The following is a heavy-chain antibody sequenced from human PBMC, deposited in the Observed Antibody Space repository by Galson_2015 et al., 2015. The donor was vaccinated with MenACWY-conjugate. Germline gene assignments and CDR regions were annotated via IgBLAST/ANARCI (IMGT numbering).Heavy chain of an antibody. V-gene: IGHV1-46*01. CDR1: GYTFISYY. CDR3: ASEYCSGGSCYSRAIDY. J-gene: IGHJ4*02. Sequence: SVKVSCKASGYTFISYYMHWVRQAPGQGLEWMGIINPSGGSTSYAQKFQGRVTMTRDTSTGTVYMELSSLRSEDTAVYYCASEYCSGGSCYSRAIDYWGQGTLVTVSS. CDR2: INPSGGST. D-gene: IGHD2-15*01.